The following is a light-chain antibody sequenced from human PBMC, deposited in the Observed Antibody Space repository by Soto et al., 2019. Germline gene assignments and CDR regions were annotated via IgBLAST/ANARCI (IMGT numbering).Light chain of an antibody. CDR2: LNSDGSH. CDR3: QTWGTGIHYV. J-gene: IGLJ1*01. CDR1: SGHSSYA. V-gene: IGLV4-69*01. Sequence: QAVVTQSPSASASLGASVKLTCTLSSGHSSYAIAWHQQQPEKGPRYLMKLNSDGSHSKGDGIPDRFSGSSSGAERYLTISSHQSEDEADYYCQTWGTGIHYVFGTGTKLTVL.